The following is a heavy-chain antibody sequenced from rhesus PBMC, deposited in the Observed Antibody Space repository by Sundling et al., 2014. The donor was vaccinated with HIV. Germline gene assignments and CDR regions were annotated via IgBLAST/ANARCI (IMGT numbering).Heavy chain of an antibody. CDR1: GFTFSSYG. Sequence: EVQLVESGGGLVQPGGSLRLSCAASGFTFSSYGMYWVRQAPGKGLEWISAISSGGASTYYADSVKGRFTISRDNSKNTLSLQMNSLRAEDTAVYYCAKGDIVVVLSAPFDNWGQGVLVTVSS. D-gene: IGHD2-15*01. J-gene: IGHJ4*01. CDR2: ISSGGAST. V-gene: IGHV3S42*01. CDR3: AKGDIVVVLSAPFDN.